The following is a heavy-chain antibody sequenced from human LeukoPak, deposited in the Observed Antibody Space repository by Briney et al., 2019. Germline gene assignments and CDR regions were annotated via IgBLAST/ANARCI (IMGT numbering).Heavy chain of an antibody. CDR3: ARESRVLIGDGYYLDS. Sequence: SETLSLTCTVSDVSFSNYYWTWIRQPAGKGLEWIGRLYIGRETDYNPSLKSRLTMSVDTSNSQFSLRLTSVTAADTATYYCARESRVLIGDGYYLDSWGPGTLITVSS. CDR1: DVSFSNYY. D-gene: IGHD3-3*01. J-gene: IGHJ4*02. CDR2: LYIGRET. V-gene: IGHV4-4*07.